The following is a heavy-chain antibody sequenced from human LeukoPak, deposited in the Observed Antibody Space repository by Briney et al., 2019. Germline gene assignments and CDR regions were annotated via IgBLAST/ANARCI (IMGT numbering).Heavy chain of an antibody. D-gene: IGHD1-26*01. J-gene: IGHJ4*02. Sequence: ETLSLTCAVYGVSFNDYYWTWIRQPPGKGLEWIGEINHGGSTNYNPSLKSRVTISIDTSKNQFSLNLNSVTAADTAVYYCARVGPDDWGQGTLVTVSS. CDR2: INHGGST. CDR3: ARVGPDD. V-gene: IGHV4-34*01. CDR1: GVSFNDYY.